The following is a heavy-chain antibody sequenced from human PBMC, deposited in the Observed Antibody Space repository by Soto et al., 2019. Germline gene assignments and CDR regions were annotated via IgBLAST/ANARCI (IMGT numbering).Heavy chain of an antibody. Sequence: SQTRSLACAISGDSVSSKGAAWNWIRRSPWRGLEWLGMTYYMSKWXXEYAGSVXXRIAIDRDTSXNQFSXQLNSVTPDDTAVYYCARTSGQFDSWGQGTLVTDSS. D-gene: IGHD6-19*01. CDR1: GDSVSSKGAA. J-gene: IGHJ4*02. V-gene: IGHV6-1*01. CDR3: ARTSGQFDS. CDR2: TYYMSKWXX.